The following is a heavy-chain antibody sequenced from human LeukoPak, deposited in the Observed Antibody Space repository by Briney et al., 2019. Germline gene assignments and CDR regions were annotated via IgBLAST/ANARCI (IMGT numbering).Heavy chain of an antibody. J-gene: IGHJ4*02. D-gene: IGHD6-19*01. V-gene: IGHV3-23*01. CDR3: AKDGGYSSGWWGAYYFDY. CDR1: GITLSNYG. Sequence: GGSLRLSCAVSGITLSNYGMSWARQAPGKGLEWVSAISGSGGSTYYADSVKGRFTISRDNSKNTLYLQMNGLRAEDTAVYYCAKDGGYSSGWWGAYYFDYWGQGTLVTVSS. CDR2: ISGSGGST.